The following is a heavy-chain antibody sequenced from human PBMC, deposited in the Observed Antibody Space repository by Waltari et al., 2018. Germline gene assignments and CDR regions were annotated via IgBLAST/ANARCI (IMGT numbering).Heavy chain of an antibody. J-gene: IGHJ3*02. D-gene: IGHD6-19*01. V-gene: IGHV4-39*07. CDR1: GGSISSSSYY. CDR3: ATQRGGWYGEAFDI. Sequence: QLQLQESGPALVKPSETLSLTCTVSGGSISSSSYYWGWIRQPPGKGLEWIGSIYYSGSTYYNPSLKSRVTISVDTSKNQFSLKLSSVTAADTAVYYCATQRGGWYGEAFDIWGQGTMVTVSS. CDR2: IYYSGST.